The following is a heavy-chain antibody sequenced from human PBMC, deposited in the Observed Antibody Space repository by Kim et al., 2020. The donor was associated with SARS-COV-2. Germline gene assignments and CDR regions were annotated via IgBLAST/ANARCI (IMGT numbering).Heavy chain of an antibody. J-gene: IGHJ2*01. D-gene: IGHD5-12*01. Sequence: KGRFTISRDNAKNSLYLQMNSLRAEDTAVYYCARDHSGYSGYENYWYFDLWGRGTLVTVSS. CDR3: ARDHSGYSGYENYWYFDL. V-gene: IGHV3-11*04.